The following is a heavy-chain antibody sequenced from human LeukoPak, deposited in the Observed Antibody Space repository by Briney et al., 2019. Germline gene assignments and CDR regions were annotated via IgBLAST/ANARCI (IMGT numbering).Heavy chain of an antibody. CDR3: ARSRPISYSSTRGGNWFDP. D-gene: IGHD6-13*01. CDR2: INPNSGGT. Sequence: GASVKVSCKASGYTFTGYYMHWVRQAPGQGLEWMGWINPNSGGTNYAQKFQGRVTMTRDTSISTAYMELSRLRSDDTAVYYCARSRPISYSSTRGGNWFDPWGQGTLVTVSS. J-gene: IGHJ5*02. CDR1: GYTFTGYY. V-gene: IGHV1-2*02.